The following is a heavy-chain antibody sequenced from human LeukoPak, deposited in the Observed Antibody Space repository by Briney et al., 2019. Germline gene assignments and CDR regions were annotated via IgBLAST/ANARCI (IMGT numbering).Heavy chain of an antibody. J-gene: IGHJ4*02. V-gene: IGHV3-23*01. Sequence: GGSLRLSCAASGFTFSSYAMSWVRQAPGKGLEWVSAISGSGGSTHYADSVKGRFTISRDNSKNTLYLQMNSLRAEDTAVYYCAKYIGGYCGGDCYFDYWGQGTLVTVSS. CDR3: AKYIGGYCGGDCYFDY. D-gene: IGHD2-21*02. CDR1: GFTFSSYA. CDR2: ISGSGGST.